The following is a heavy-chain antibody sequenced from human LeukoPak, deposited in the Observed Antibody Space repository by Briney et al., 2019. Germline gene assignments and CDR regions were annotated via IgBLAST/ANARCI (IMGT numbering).Heavy chain of an antibody. CDR1: GGSISSYY. V-gene: IGHV4-4*07. D-gene: IGHD3-10*01. CDR2: IYTSGST. J-gene: IGHJ4*02. CDR3: ARLRPSGMGGGFDY. Sequence: ASETLSLTCTVSGGSISSYYWSWIRQPAGKGLEWIGRIYTSGSTNYNPSLKSRVTMSVDTSKNHFSLKLSSVTAADTAVYYCARLRPSGMGGGFDYWGQGTLVTVSS.